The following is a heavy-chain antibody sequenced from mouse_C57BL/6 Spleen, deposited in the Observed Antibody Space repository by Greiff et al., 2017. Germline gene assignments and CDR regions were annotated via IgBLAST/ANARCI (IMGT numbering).Heavy chain of an antibody. CDR1: GYTFTDYY. Sequence: VQLQESGAELVRPGASVKLSCKASGYTFTDYYINWVKQRPGQGLEWIARIYPGSGNTYYNEKFKGKATLTAEKSSSTAYMQLSSLTSEDSAVYFCASGSSLFAYWGQGTLVTVSA. CDR3: ASGSSLFAY. J-gene: IGHJ3*01. CDR2: IYPGSGNT. V-gene: IGHV1-76*01. D-gene: IGHD1-3*01.